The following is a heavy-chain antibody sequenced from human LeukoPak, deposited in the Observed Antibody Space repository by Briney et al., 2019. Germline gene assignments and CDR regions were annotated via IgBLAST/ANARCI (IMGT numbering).Heavy chain of an antibody. Sequence: SVKVSCKASGYTFTGYYMHWVRQAAGQGLAWMGWINPNSGGTNYAQKVQGRVTMTRDTSISTAYMELSRLRSDDTAVYYCARTTTVSSGPDYWGQGTLVTVSS. CDR2: INPNSGGT. J-gene: IGHJ4*02. CDR3: ARTTTVSSGPDY. D-gene: IGHD6-19*01. V-gene: IGHV1-2*02. CDR1: GYTFTGYY.